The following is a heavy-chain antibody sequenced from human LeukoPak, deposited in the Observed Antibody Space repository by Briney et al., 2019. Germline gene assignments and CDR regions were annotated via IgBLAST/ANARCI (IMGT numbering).Heavy chain of an antibody. V-gene: IGHV3-33*01. CDR2: IWYDGSNK. CDR3: ARDQGYGNNWFDP. CDR1: GFTFSSYV. J-gene: IGHJ5*02. D-gene: IGHD5-18*01. Sequence: GGSLRLSCAASGFTFSSYVMHWVRQAPGKGLEWVAVIWYDGSNKYYAESVKGRFTISRDNSKNTLYLQMNSLRAEDTAVYYCARDQGYGNNWFDPWGQGTLVTVSS.